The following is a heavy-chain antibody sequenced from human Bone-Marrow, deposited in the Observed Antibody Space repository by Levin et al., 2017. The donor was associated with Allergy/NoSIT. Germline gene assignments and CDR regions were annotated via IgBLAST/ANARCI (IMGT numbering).Heavy chain of an antibody. J-gene: IGHJ3*02. D-gene: IGHD1-7*01. Sequence: SVKVSCKASGGTFSSYAISWVRQAPGQGLEWMGGIIPIFGTANYAQKFQGRVTITADKSTSTAYMELSSLRSEDTAVYYCARDPERGITGTKGARRAFDIWGQGTMVTVSS. V-gene: IGHV1-69*06. CDR3: ARDPERGITGTKGARRAFDI. CDR2: IIPIFGTA. CDR1: GGTFSSYA.